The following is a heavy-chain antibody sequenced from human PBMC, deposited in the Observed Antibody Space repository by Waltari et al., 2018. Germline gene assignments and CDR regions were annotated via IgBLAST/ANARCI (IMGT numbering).Heavy chain of an antibody. CDR2: MIYSGGNT. CDR1: GFTCSSND. Sequence: EVQLLESGGGLVQPGGSLRLSCEASGFTCSSNDMTWVRQAPGKGLEWVSMIYSGGNTYYADSVKGRFTVSRDNSKNTLYLQMNSLRGEDTAVYYCAKGGDSGSYGFFDFWGQGTLVSVSS. J-gene: IGHJ4*02. D-gene: IGHD1-26*01. V-gene: IGHV3-23*03. CDR3: AKGGDSGSYGFFDF.